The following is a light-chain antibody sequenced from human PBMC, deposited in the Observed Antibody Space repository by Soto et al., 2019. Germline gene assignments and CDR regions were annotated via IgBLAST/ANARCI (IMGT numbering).Light chain of an antibody. CDR2: EVS. Sequence: QSALTQPASVSGSPGQSITISCTRTSSDIGGYNYVSWYQQHPGKAPQLIIYEVSNRPSGVSPRFSGSKSGNTASLTISGLQSEDEADYHCSSYSTTSVLFGGGTKLTVL. CDR3: SSYSTTSVL. CDR1: SSDIGGYNY. V-gene: IGLV2-14*01. J-gene: IGLJ2*01.